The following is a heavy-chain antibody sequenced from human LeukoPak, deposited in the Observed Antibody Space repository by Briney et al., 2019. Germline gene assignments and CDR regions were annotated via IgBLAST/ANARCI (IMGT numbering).Heavy chain of an antibody. V-gene: IGHV3-23*01. CDR1: GFTFSSYG. Sequence: GGSLRLYCAASGFTFSSYGMSWVRQAPGKGLEWVSAISGSGGSTYYADSVKGRFTISRDNSKNTLYLQMNSLRAEDTAVYYCATRRSGSYANNWFDPWGQGTLVTVSS. D-gene: IGHD1-26*01. CDR3: ATRRSGSYANNWFDP. CDR2: ISGSGGST. J-gene: IGHJ5*02.